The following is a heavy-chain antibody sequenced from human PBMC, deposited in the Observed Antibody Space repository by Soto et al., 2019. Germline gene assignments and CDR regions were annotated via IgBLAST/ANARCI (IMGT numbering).Heavy chain of an antibody. V-gene: IGHV1-46*01. Sequence: QVQLVQSGAEVKKPGASVKLSCRTSGYTFTHYYINWVRQAPGQGLEWLAIINPASGSTNYAQDFLGSVTSTMDTSTTTVYMEMSGLRDEDAAIFCCARELAAGDHWGQGTLVTVSS. CDR1: GYTFTHYY. D-gene: IGHD6-25*01. CDR3: ARELAAGDH. CDR2: INPASGST. J-gene: IGHJ4*02.